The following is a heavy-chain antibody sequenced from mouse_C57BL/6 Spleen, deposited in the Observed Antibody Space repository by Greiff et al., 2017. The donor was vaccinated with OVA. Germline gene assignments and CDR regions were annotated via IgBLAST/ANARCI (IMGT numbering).Heavy chain of an antibody. CDR3: ARGATRYFDY. D-gene: IGHD1-1*01. CDR2: IYPGDGDT. V-gene: IGHV1-82*01. J-gene: IGHJ2*01. CDR1: GYAFSSSW. Sequence: QVHVKQSGPELVKPGASVKISCKASGYAFSSSWMNWVKQRPGKGLEWIGRIYPGDGDTNYNGKFKGKATLTADKSSSTAYMQLSSLTSEDSAVYFCARGATRYFDYWGQGTTLTVSS.